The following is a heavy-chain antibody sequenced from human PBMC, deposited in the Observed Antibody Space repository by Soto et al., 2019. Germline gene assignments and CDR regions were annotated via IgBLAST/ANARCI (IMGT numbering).Heavy chain of an antibody. CDR1: GGSISTYY. D-gene: IGHD4-17*01. Sequence: QVQLQESGPGLVKPSETLSLTCSVFGGSISTYYWSWIRQPPGKGLEWLGYVYNSGNTKYNPSLKSRVTMWEDTSKNQVSLRLTSGTAADTAVYYCARDRQHTYGNCFDPWGQGTLVTVSS. CDR2: VYNSGNT. J-gene: IGHJ5*02. CDR3: ARDRQHTYGNCFDP. V-gene: IGHV4-59*01.